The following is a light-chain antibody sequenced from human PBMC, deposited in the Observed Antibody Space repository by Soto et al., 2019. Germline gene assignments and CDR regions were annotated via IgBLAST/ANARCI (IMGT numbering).Light chain of an antibody. V-gene: IGKV1-5*01. CDR2: DEA. J-gene: IGKJ1*01. CDR1: HRIRSR. Sequence: DIQMTQSPFTLSASVGARVTITCRASHRIRSRVAWYQQQPGKAPKLLIYDEAVLGSGIPSRFSGSRSGTEFTLPITSLQPDDFATYYCQQYNTYSRTFGQGGTVDTK. CDR3: QQYNTYSRT.